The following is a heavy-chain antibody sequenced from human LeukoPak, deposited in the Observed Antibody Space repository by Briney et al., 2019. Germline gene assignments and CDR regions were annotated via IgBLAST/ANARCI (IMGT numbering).Heavy chain of an antibody. CDR1: GFTFSDDY. J-gene: IGHJ4*02. CDR3: ARERTTVRY. Sequence: GGSLRLSCAASGFTFSDDYMSWIRHAPGKGPEWVSYISSDGSTIFYADSVKGRFTISRDNAKNSLFLQMNSLRAEDTAVYYCARERTTVRYWGQGTLVTVSS. CDR2: ISSDGSTI. D-gene: IGHD4-17*01. V-gene: IGHV3-11*01.